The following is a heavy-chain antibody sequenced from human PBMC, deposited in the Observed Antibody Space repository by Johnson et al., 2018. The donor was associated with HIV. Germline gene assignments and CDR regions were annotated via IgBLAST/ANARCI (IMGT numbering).Heavy chain of an antibody. D-gene: IGHD3-3*01. V-gene: IGHV3-30*04. CDR2: ISYDGSNK. CDR1: GFTFSSYG. Sequence: VQLVESGGGVVQPGRSLRLSCAASGFTFSSYGMHWVRQAPAKGLEWVAVISYDGSNKYYADFVKGRFTISRDNSKNTLYLQMNSLRAEDTAVYYCARGGVIHDAFDIWDQGTMVTLSS. CDR3: ARGGVIHDAFDI. J-gene: IGHJ3*02.